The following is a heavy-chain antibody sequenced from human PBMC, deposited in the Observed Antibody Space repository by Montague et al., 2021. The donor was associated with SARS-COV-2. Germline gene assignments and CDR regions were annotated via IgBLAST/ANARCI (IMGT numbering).Heavy chain of an antibody. CDR2: IYYSGST. D-gene: IGHD6-19*01. CDR3: ARGSGWMGNALDI. V-gene: IGHV4-59*01. J-gene: IGHJ3*02. Sequence: SETLSLTCTVSGGSISSYYWSWIRQPPGKGLGWIGYIYYSGSTNYNPSLKSRVTISVDTSKNQFSLKLSSVTAADTAVYYCARGSGWMGNALDIWGQGTMVTVSS. CDR1: GGSISSYY.